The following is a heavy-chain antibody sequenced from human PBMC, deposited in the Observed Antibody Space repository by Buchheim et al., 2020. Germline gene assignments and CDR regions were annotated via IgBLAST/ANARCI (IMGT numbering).Heavy chain of an antibody. D-gene: IGHD6-13*01. CDR1: GFTFSSYG. CDR2: ISYDGSNK. J-gene: IGHJ4*02. V-gene: IGHV3-30*18. CDR3: AKEGEWYSSSWYPSGYFDY. Sequence: QVQLVESGGGVVQPGRSLRLSCAASGFTFSSYGMHWVRQAPGKGLEWVAVISYDGSNKYYADSVKGRFTISRDNSKNKLYLQMNSLRAEDTAVYYCAKEGEWYSSSWYPSGYFDYWGQGTL.